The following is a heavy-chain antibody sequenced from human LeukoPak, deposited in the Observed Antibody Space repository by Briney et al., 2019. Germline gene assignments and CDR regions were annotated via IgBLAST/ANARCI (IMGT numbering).Heavy chain of an antibody. D-gene: IGHD1-1*01. V-gene: IGHV4-38-2*02. CDR2: IYHSGRT. CDR3: ARRRRRGNFDY. Sequence: PSETLSLTCTVSGYSISSGDYWGWIRQPPEKGLEWIGSIYHSGRTYYNPSLKSRVTISVDTSKNQVSLILTSVTAADTAVYYCARRRRRGNFDYWGQGTLVTVSS. J-gene: IGHJ4*02. CDR1: GYSISSGDY.